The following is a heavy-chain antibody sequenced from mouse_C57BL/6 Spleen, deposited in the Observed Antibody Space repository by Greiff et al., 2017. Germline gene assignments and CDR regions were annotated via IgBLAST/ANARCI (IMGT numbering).Heavy chain of an antibody. V-gene: IGHV1-80*01. D-gene: IGHD2-4*01. CDR3: ARSAYYDYDGYAMDY. J-gene: IGHJ4*01. CDR2: IYPGDGDT. Sequence: QVQLQQSGAELVKPGASVKISCKASGYAFSSYWMNWVKQRPGKGLEWIGQIYPGDGDTNYNGKFKGKATLTADKASSTAYMQLSSLTSEDSAVYFCARSAYYDYDGYAMDYWGQRTSVTVSS. CDR1: GYAFSSYW.